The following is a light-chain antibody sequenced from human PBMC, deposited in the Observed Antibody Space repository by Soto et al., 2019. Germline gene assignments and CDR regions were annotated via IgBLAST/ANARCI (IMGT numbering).Light chain of an antibody. Sequence: QSALTQPASVSGSPGQSSTISCTGTSSDIGFYNYVSWYQHHPGKGPKLVIYEVSDRPSWIADRFSGSKSGNTASLTISGLQAEDEADYYCSSYTTTRSFVFGTGTKVTVL. CDR2: EVS. V-gene: IGLV2-14*01. CDR3: SSYTTTRSFV. J-gene: IGLJ1*01. CDR1: SSDIGFYNY.